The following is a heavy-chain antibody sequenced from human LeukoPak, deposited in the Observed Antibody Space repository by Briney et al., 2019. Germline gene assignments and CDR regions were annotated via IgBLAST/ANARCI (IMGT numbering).Heavy chain of an antibody. CDR3: ARVPSYDYVWGSFEDY. CDR2: INRDGSGT. CDR1: GFSFSYFW. J-gene: IGHJ4*02. V-gene: IGHV3-74*01. Sequence: GGSLRLSCAASGFSFSYFWMHWVRQAPGKGLVWVSRINRDGSGTSYADSVKGRFTISRDNAKNTLSLQMNSLRAEDTAVYYCARVPSYDYVWGSFEDYWGQGTLVTVSS. D-gene: IGHD3-16*01.